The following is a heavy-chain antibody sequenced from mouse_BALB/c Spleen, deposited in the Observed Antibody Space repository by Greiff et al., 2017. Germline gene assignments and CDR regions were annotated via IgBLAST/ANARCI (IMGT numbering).Heavy chain of an antibody. D-gene: IGHD2-4*01. V-gene: IGHV1S81*02. CDR3: TREKLDYSYYFDY. CDR2: INPSNGGT. Sequence: VQLQQSGAELVKPGASVKLSCKASGYTFTSYYMYWVKQRPGQGLEWIGGINPSNGGTNFNEKFKSKATLTVDKSSSTAYMQLSSLTSEDSAVYYCTREKLDYSYYFDYWGQGTTLTVSS. J-gene: IGHJ2*01. CDR1: GYTFTSYY.